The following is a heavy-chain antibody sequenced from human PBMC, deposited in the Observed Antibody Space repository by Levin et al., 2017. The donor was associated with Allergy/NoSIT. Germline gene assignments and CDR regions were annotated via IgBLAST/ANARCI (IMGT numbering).Heavy chain of an antibody. CDR1: GYIFSNYW. CDR2: IYPGGSET. J-gene: IGHJ4*02. CDR3: ARQRHFDY. Sequence: GESRKISCKVSGYIFSNYWIGWVRQMPGKGLEWMGIIYPGGSETRYSPSFQGQVTISADKSISTAYLQWSSLKASDTAMYYCARQRHFDYWGQGTLVTVSA. V-gene: IGHV5-51*01.